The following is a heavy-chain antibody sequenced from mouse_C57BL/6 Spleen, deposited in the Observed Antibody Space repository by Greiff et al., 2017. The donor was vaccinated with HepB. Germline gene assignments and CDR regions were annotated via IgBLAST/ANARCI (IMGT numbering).Heavy chain of an antibody. CDR2: INPNNGGT. D-gene: IGHD2-4*01. Sequence: VQLQQSGPELVKPGASVKIPCKASGYTFTDYNMDWVKQSHGKSLEWIGDINPNNGGTIYNQKFKGKATLTVDKSSSTAYMELRSLTSEDTAVYYCASQWIYYDIGGFAYWGQGTLVTVSA. J-gene: IGHJ3*01. V-gene: IGHV1-18*01. CDR1: GYTFTDYN. CDR3: ASQWIYYDIGGFAY.